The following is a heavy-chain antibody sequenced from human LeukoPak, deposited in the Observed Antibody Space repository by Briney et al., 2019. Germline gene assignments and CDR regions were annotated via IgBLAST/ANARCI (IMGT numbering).Heavy chain of an antibody. D-gene: IGHD3-10*01. CDR1: GFTFSSYE. CDR2: ISSSGSTI. V-gene: IGHV3-48*03. CDR3: ASIMVLGVIIG. J-gene: IGHJ4*02. Sequence: GGSLRLSCAASGFTFSSYEMNWVRQAPGKGLEWVSYISSSGSTIYYADSVKGRFTISRDNAKNSLYLQMNSLRAEDTAVYYCASIMVLGVIIGWGQGTLVTVSS.